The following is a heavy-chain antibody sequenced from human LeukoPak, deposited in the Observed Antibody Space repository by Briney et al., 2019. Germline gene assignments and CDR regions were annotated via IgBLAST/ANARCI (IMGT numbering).Heavy chain of an antibody. CDR3: ASVGRVSFPRYRDAFDI. J-gene: IGHJ3*02. V-gene: IGHV4-34*01. CDR1: GGSFSGYY. D-gene: IGHD5-24*01. Sequence: SETLSLTCAVYGGSFSGYYWSWIRQPPGKGLEWIGEINHSGSTNYNPSLKSRVTISVDTSKNQFSLKLSSVAAADTAVYYCASVGRVSFPRYRDAFDIWGQGTMVTVSS. CDR2: INHSGST.